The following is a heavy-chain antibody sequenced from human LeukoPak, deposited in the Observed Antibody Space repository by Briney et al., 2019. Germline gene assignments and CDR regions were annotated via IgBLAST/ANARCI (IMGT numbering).Heavy chain of an antibody. Sequence: PGGSLRLSCAASGFTFSSYAMSWVRQAPGKGLEWGSAISGSGGSTYYADSVKGRFTISRDNSKNTLYLQMNSLRAEDTAVYYCAKDRYSSGWYPDYWGQGTLVTVSS. CDR2: ISGSGGST. J-gene: IGHJ4*02. CDR3: AKDRYSSGWYPDY. CDR1: GFTFSSYA. V-gene: IGHV3-23*01. D-gene: IGHD6-19*01.